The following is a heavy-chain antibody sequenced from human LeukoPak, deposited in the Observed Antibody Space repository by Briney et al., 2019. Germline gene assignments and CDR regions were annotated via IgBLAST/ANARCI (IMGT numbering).Heavy chain of an antibody. CDR1: GFTFSSYA. V-gene: IGHV3-64*01. CDR3: ARSGYSDRDAFDI. CDR2: ISSNGGST. D-gene: IGHD3-3*01. J-gene: IGHJ3*02. Sequence: PGGSLRLSCAASGFTFSSYAMSWVRQAPGKGLEWVSAISSNGGSTYYANSVKGRFTISRDNSKDTLYLQMGSLRAEDMAVYYCARSGYSDRDAFDIWGQGTMVTVSS.